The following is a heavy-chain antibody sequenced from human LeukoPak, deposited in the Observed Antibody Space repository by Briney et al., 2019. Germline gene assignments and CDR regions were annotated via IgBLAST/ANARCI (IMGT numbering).Heavy chain of an antibody. CDR1: GGSINGNY. Sequence: SETLSLTCSVSGGSINGNYWTWIRQPPGKGLEWIGYIYDDGTTNYNPSLESRLTMSIDRSASHFSLTLRSVTAADTAVYYCARVFRAAVTANWFDLWGQGTLVSVSS. CDR2: IYDDGTT. J-gene: IGHJ5*02. D-gene: IGHD2-21*02. V-gene: IGHV4-59*01. CDR3: ARVFRAAVTANWFDL.